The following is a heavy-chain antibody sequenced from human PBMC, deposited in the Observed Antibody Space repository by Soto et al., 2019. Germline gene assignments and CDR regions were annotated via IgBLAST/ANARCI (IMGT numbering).Heavy chain of an antibody. J-gene: IGHJ4*02. D-gene: IGHD4-17*01. CDR2: ISAYNGNT. Sequence: GASVKVSCKASGYTFTSYGISWVRQAPGQGLEWMGWISAYNGNTNYAQKLQGRVTMTTDTSTSTAYMELRSLRSDDTAVYYCARDLHDYGDYYFDYWGQGTLVTVSS. CDR1: GYTFTSYG. V-gene: IGHV1-18*01. CDR3: ARDLHDYGDYYFDY.